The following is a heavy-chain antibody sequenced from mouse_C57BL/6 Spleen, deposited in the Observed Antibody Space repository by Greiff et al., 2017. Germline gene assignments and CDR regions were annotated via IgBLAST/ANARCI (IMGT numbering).Heavy chain of an antibody. CDR2: IRSKSNNYAT. CDR1: GFSFNTYA. V-gene: IGHV10-1*01. CDR3: VRRKGYFDV. Sequence: DVHLVESGGGLVQPKGSLKLSCAASGFSFNTYAMNWVRQAPGKGLEWVARIRSKSNNYATYYADSVKDRFTISRDDSESMLYLQMNNLKTEDTAMYYCVRRKGYFDVWGTGTTVTVSS. J-gene: IGHJ1*03.